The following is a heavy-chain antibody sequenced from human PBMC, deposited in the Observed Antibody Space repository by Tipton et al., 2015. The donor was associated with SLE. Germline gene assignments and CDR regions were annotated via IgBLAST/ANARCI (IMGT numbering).Heavy chain of an antibody. Sequence: SLRLSCAASGFTFSNYGINWVRQAPGKGLECVAFIRYDGNNRRYADSVKGRFNISRDNTRDTVYLQMNSLRTEDTAVYYCVRGSGNHAFDIWGQGTMVTVSS. CDR2: IRYDGNNR. CDR1: GFTFSNYG. J-gene: IGHJ3*02. V-gene: IGHV3-30*02. D-gene: IGHD3-10*01. CDR3: VRGSGNHAFDI.